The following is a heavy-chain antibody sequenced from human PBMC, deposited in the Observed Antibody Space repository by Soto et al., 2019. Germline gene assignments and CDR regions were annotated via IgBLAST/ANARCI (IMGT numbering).Heavy chain of an antibody. CDR1: GYIFANNW. J-gene: IGHJ4*02. CDR2: VYPGDSDT. V-gene: IGHV5-51*01. Sequence: EVQVVQSGAEVKKPGESLKISCQGSGYIFANNWIGWVRQKPGKGLEWMGIVYPGDSDTRYSPSFEGQVTISADKSINTAYLQWSSLKASDTAMYYCARQSGASRGGRFDYWGQGTLVTVSS. CDR3: ARQSGASRGGRFDY. D-gene: IGHD1-26*01.